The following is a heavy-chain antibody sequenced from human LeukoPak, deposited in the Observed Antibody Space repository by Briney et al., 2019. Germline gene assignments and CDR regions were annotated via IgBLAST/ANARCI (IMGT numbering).Heavy chain of an antibody. Sequence: PSETLSLTCTVSGGSISSSDYYWSWIRQPPGKGPEWIGNIYYSGSSYYNPSLKSRVTISVATSKNQFSLKLTSVTAADTAVYYCARLTYNSGRYHFDYWGQGTLVTVSS. V-gene: IGHV4-39*01. J-gene: IGHJ4*02. CDR2: IYYSGSS. CDR1: GGSISSSDYY. CDR3: ARLTYNSGRYHFDY. D-gene: IGHD5-18*01.